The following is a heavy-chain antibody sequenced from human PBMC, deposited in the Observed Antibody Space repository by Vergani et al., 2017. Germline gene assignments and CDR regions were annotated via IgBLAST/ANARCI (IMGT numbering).Heavy chain of an antibody. D-gene: IGHD3-22*01. J-gene: IGHJ1*01. CDR1: GGTFSSYA. CDR2: IIPILGIA. V-gene: IGHV1-69*04. Sequence: QVQLVQSGAEVKKPGSSVKVSCKASGGTFSSYAISWVRQAPGQGLEWMGRIIPILGIANYAQKFQGRVTITADKYTSTAYMELSSLRSEDTAVYYCARDQWMYYYDSSGYSAEYFQHWGQGTLVTVSS. CDR3: ARDQWMYYYDSSGYSAEYFQH.